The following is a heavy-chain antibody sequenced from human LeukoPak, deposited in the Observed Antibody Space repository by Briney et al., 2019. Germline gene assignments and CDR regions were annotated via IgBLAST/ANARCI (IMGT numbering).Heavy chain of an antibody. V-gene: IGHV3-48*02. CDR1: GFSFGNYS. CDR3: ARVDCSGGGCYSALNL. CDR2: ISSSSSTI. Sequence: PGGSLRLSCAASGFSFGNYSMNWVRQAPGTGLERISYISSSSSTIYYADSVEGRFTISRDNAKNSLYLQMNSLRDDDTAIYYCARVDCSGGGCYSALNLWGQGTLVTVSS. J-gene: IGHJ4*02. D-gene: IGHD2-15*01.